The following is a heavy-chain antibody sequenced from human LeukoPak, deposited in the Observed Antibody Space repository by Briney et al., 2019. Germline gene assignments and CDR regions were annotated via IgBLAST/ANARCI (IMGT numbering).Heavy chain of an antibody. CDR2: ISAGTTAE. Sequence: GGSLRLSCVGSGVNLYSSEMNWVRQAPGKGREWVSHISAGTTAEYYAESPTTRFTMSRDNARNSISLHMSNLRVEDTAIYYCARDTLNGRFVISLDSWGQGALVTVSS. CDR1: GVNLYSSE. J-gene: IGHJ4*02. D-gene: IGHD3-9*01. V-gene: IGHV3-48*03. CDR3: ARDTLNGRFVISLDS.